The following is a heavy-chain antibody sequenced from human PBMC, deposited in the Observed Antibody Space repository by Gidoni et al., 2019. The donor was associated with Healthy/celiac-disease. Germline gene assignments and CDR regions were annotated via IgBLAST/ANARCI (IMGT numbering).Heavy chain of an antibody. V-gene: IGHV3-30-3*01. Sequence: QVQLVESGGGVVQPGRSLRLSCAASGFTFSRYAMHWVRQAPGKGLEWVAVISYDGSNKYYADSVKGRFTISRDNSKNTLYLQMNSLRAEDTAVYYCARDRKWLRAFDYWGQGTLVTVSS. CDR3: ARDRKWLRAFDY. D-gene: IGHD5-12*01. J-gene: IGHJ4*02. CDR2: ISYDGSNK. CDR1: GFTFSRYA.